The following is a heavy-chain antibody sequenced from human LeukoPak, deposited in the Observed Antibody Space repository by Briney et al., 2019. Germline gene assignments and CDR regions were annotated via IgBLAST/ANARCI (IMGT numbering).Heavy chain of an antibody. CDR3: ARRTAAGNYFDY. D-gene: IGHD6-13*01. Sequence: PSETLSLTCTVSGGSINSYYWSWIRQPPGKGLEWIGYIYYSGSTNYNPSLKSRVTISVDTSKNQFSLKLSSVTAADTAVYYCARRTAAGNYFDYWGQGTLVTVSS. CDR2: IYYSGST. V-gene: IGHV4-59*08. J-gene: IGHJ4*02. CDR1: GGSINSYY.